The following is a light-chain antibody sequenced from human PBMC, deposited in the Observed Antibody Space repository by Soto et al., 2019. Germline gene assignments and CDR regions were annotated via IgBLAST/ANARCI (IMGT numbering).Light chain of an antibody. Sequence: QSVLTQPPSVSRAPGQRVTISCTGSSSNIGAGYDVHWYQQLPGTAPKLLIYGNSNRPSGVPDRFSGSKSGTSASLAITGLQAEDEADYCCQSYDSSLSGYVVFGGGTKLTVL. CDR1: SSNIGAGYD. V-gene: IGLV1-40*01. CDR2: GNS. J-gene: IGLJ2*01. CDR3: QSYDSSLSGYVV.